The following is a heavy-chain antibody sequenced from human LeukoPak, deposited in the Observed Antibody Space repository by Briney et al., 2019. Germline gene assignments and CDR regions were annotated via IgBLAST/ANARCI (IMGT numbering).Heavy chain of an antibody. CDR1: GGSISSYY. CDR3: ARGNLDWGLDY. D-gene: IGHD7-27*01. J-gene: IGHJ4*02. Sequence: SETLSLTCTVSGGSISSYYWSWIRQPPGKGLEWIGYIYYSGSTNYNPSLKSRVTISVDTSKNQFSLKLSSVTAADTAVYYCARGNLDWGLDYWGQGTLVTVSS. V-gene: IGHV4-59*01. CDR2: IYYSGST.